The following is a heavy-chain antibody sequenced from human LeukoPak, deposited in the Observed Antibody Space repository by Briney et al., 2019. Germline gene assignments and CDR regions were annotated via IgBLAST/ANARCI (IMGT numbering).Heavy chain of an antibody. CDR2: ISSSGSTI. V-gene: IGHV3-48*03. J-gene: IGHJ2*01. Sequence: GGSLRLSCAASGFTFSSYEMNWVRQAPGKGLEWVSYISSSGSTIYYADSLKGRFTISRDNAKNSLYLQMNSLRAEDTAVYYCARDGLAAATLHWCFDLWGRGTLVTVSS. CDR3: ARDGLAAATLHWCFDL. D-gene: IGHD2-15*01. CDR1: GFTFSSYE.